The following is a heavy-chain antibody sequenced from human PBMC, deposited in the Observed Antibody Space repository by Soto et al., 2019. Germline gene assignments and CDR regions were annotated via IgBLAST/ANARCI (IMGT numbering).Heavy chain of an antibody. Sequence: QVQLEQSGAEVRKPGSSVKVSCKSSGGTFSNSAISWVRQAPGQGLEWMGGIMPIFRTPDYAQKFQGRVTVTADESTSTAYMELSGLKSDDTAVYYCARDKGRPQLGGNYYYILDVW. D-gene: IGHD3-3*02. V-gene: IGHV1-69*12. CDR2: IMPIFRTP. J-gene: IGHJ6*01. CDR3: ARDKGRPQLGGNYYYILDV. CDR1: GGTFSNSA.